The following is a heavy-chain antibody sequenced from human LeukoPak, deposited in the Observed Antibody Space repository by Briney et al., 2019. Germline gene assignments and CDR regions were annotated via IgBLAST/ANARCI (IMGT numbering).Heavy chain of an antibody. Sequence: SGGSLRPSCAASGFTFSSYAMHWVRQAPGKGLEWVAVISYDGSNKYYADSVKGRFTISRDNSKNTLYLQMNSLRAEDTAVYYCARDSWSSGWYPSYYFDYWGQGTLVTVSS. D-gene: IGHD6-19*01. CDR3: ARDSWSSGWYPSYYFDY. J-gene: IGHJ4*02. CDR1: GFTFSSYA. CDR2: ISYDGSNK. V-gene: IGHV3-30*04.